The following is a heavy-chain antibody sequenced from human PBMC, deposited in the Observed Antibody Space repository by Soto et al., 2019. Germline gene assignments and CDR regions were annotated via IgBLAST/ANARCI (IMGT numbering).Heavy chain of an antibody. J-gene: IGHJ1*01. CDR2: ISGSGDRT. V-gene: IGHV3-23*01. CDR1: GITISNYP. CDR3: VKDDGGYPSTAPP. Sequence: DVQLLESGGGLVQPGGSLRLSCAASGITISNYPMSWVRQAPGKGLDWVSGISGSGDRTYYADSAKGRFTISKDISKNSLSLQLDNLGVEDTAVYFGVKDDGGYPSTAPPWGQGPLVTVSS. D-gene: IGHD3-22*01.